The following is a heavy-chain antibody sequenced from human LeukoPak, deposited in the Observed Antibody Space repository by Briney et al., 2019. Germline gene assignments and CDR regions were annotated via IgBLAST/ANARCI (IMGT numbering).Heavy chain of an antibody. V-gene: IGHV3-13*01. CDR3: ARVFKVPPRGGDCLFCYDY. CDR2: IGTAGDT. D-gene: IGHD2-21*02. Sequence: GGSLRLSCAASGFTFSSYAMSWVRQATGKGLEWVSAIGTAGDTYYPGSVKGRFTISRENAKNSLYLQMNSLRAGDTAVYYCARVFKVPPRGGDCLFCYDYWGQGTLVTVSS. J-gene: IGHJ4*02. CDR1: GFTFSSYA.